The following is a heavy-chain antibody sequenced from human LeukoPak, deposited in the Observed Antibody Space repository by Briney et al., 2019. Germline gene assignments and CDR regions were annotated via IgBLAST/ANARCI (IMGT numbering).Heavy chain of an antibody. Sequence: PGGSLRLSCAGSGFAFGTYAMSWVRQAPGMGLEWVSSISADGQVTYYADSVEGRFTVSRDNSKSTLYLQLNSLRAEDTATYYCAGDEGYLNGINHWGQGTLVTVSS. D-gene: IGHD2-15*01. CDR1: GFAFGTYA. CDR3: AGDEGYLNGINH. V-gene: IGHV3-23*01. J-gene: IGHJ5*02. CDR2: ISADGQVT.